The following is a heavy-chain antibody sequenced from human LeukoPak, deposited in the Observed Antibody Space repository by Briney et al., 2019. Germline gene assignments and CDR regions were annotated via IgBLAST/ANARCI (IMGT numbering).Heavy chain of an antibody. CDR2: ISGFSSTI. CDR3: AELGITMIGGV. CDR1: GFTFSDFS. J-gene: IGHJ6*04. D-gene: IGHD3-10*02. V-gene: IGHV3-48*04. Sequence: GGSLRLSCAASGFTFSDFSMNWVRQAPGKGLEWVSYISGFSSTIYYADSVKGRFTISRDNAKNSLYLQMNSLRAEDTAVYYCAELGITMIGGVWGKGTTVTISS.